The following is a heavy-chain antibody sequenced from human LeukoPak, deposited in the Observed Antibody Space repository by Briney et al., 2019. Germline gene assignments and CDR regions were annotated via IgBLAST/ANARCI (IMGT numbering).Heavy chain of an antibody. V-gene: IGHV1-2*02. CDR2: MNPNSGGT. CDR3: APRRVAADKGFDY. D-gene: IGHD6-19*01. CDR1: GYTFTDYN. Sequence: ASVKVSCKASGYTFTDYNMHWMRQAPGQGPEWMGWMNPNSGGTNYAQKFQGRVTMTRDTSITTAYMELSSLRSDDTAVYYCAPRRVAADKGFDYWGQGTLVTVST. J-gene: IGHJ4*02.